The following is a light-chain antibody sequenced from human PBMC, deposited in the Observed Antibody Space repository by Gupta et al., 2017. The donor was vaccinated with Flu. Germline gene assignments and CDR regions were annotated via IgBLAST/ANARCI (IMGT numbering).Light chain of an antibody. CDR3: QQYGSSPET. Sequence: EIVLTQSPGTPSLSPGARATLSCRASQSVSSSYLAWYRQKPGQAPRHLIYGASSRATGIPDRFSGSGSGTDFTLTISRLEPEDFAVYYCQQYGSSPETFGQGIKVEIK. CDR2: GAS. CDR1: QSVSSSY. J-gene: IGKJ1*01. V-gene: IGKV3-20*01.